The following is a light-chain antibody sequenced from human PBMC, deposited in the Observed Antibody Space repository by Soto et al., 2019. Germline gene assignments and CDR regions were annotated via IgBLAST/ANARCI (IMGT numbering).Light chain of an antibody. CDR2: GAS. Sequence: EMVCTQSPGTLAMPPGERATLSCRASQSVSSSYLAWYQQKPGQAPRLLIYGASSRATGIPDRFSGSGSGTDFTLTSSRLEPEDFAVYYCQQYGSSITLGQGSRLEI. CDR1: QSVSSSY. CDR3: QQYGSSIT. J-gene: IGKJ5*01. V-gene: IGKV3-20*01.